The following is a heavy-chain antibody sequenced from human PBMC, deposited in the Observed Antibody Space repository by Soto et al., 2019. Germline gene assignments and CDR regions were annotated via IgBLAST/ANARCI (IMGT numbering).Heavy chain of an antibody. CDR1: GFTLSSYA. V-gene: IGHV3-23*01. J-gene: IGHJ4*02. CDR3: AKVERYYYDSSGYYSSPLF. D-gene: IGHD3-22*01. CDR2: ISGSGGTT. Sequence: EVQLLESGGGLVQPGGSLRLSCAASGFTLSSYAMSWVRQAPGKGLELVSAISGSGGTTYYADSVKGRFTISSDTSKNTLYLQMNSLRAEDTAVYYCAKVERYYYDSSGYYSSPLFWGQGTLVTVSS.